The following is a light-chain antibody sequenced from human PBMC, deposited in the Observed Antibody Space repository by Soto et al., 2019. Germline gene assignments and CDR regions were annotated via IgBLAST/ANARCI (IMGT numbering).Light chain of an antibody. CDR3: SSYTSSSTLDYV. J-gene: IGLJ1*01. CDR1: SSDVGGYNN. V-gene: IGLV2-14*01. CDR2: EVS. Sequence: QSALTQPASVSGSPGQSITISCTGTSSDVGGYNNVSWYQQHPGKAPKLMIYEVSNRPSGVSHRFSGSKSCNTASLTISGRQDEDEADDYCSSYTSSSTLDYVFGTGTKLTVL.